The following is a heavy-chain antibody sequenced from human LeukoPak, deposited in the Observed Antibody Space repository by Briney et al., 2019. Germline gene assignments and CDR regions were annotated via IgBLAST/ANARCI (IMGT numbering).Heavy chain of an antibody. CDR2: ISGNGGST. CDR3: VSLSGSYYSAYNWFDP. Sequence: GGSLRLSCAASGFTFSSYAMNWVRQAPGKGLEWVSDISGNGGSTYYADSVKGRFIISRDNSKNTLYLQMNSLKTEDTAVYYCVSLSGSYYSAYNWFDPWGQGTLVTVSS. CDR1: GFTFSSYA. J-gene: IGHJ5*02. D-gene: IGHD1-26*01. V-gene: IGHV3-23*01.